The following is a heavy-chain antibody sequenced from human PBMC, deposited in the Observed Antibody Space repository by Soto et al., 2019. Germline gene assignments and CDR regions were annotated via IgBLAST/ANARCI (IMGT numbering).Heavy chain of an antibody. D-gene: IGHD3-22*01. CDR1: GNTFMYLY. V-gene: IGHV1-45*02. CDR3: ASGRYDSSGDFDY. Sequence: SVTVSCKGSGNTFMYLYLHWVRQAPGQALEWMGWVTPFNGNTKYAPRFQDRVTFTGDSSMSTAYMDLRSLTPEDTAMYYCASGRYDSSGDFDYWGPGTLVTV. J-gene: IGHJ4*02. CDR2: VTPFNGNT.